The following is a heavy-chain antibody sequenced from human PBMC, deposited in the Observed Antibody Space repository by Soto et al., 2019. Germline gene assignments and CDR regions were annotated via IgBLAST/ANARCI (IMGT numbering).Heavy chain of an antibody. Sequence: SVKVSCKASGGTFSSYTISWVRQAPGQGLEWMGRIIPILGIANYAQKFQGRVTITADKSTSTAYMELSSLRSEDTAVYYCASRPIVVLPAEDIDYRGQGTLVKVSS. D-gene: IGHD2-2*01. CDR1: GGTFSSYT. CDR3: ASRPIVVLPAEDIDY. J-gene: IGHJ4*02. CDR2: IIPILGIA. V-gene: IGHV1-69*02.